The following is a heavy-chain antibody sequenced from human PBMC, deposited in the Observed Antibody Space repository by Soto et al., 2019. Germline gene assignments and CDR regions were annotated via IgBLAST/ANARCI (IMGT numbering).Heavy chain of an antibody. J-gene: IGHJ5*02. CDR1: GGSVSSGSYY. Sequence: QVQLQESGPGLVKPSETLSLTCTVSGGSVSSGSYYWSWIRQPPGKGLEWIGYIYYSGSTNYNPSIKSRVTISVDTSKNQFSLKLSSVTAADTAVYYCARLPGNSNWFDPWGQGTLVTVSS. V-gene: IGHV4-61*01. CDR2: IYYSGST. D-gene: IGHD1-1*01. CDR3: ARLPGNSNWFDP.